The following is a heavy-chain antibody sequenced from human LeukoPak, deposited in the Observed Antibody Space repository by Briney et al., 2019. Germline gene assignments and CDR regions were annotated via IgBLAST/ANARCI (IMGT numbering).Heavy chain of an antibody. CDR3: ANGGRFWSGYLDY. D-gene: IGHD3-3*01. Sequence: SETLSLTCAVYGGSFSGYYWSWIRQPPGRGLEWIGEINHGGITNYNPSLKSRVTISIDTSKNQFSLRLNSVTAADTAVYYCANGGRFWSGYLDYWGQGTLVTVSS. CDR2: INHGGIT. J-gene: IGHJ4*02. V-gene: IGHV4-34*01. CDR1: GGSFSGYY.